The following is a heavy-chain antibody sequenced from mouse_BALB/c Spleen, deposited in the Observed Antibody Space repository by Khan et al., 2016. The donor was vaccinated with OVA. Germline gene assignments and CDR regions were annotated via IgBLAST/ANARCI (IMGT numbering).Heavy chain of an antibody. V-gene: IGHV2-6-1*01. CDR2: IWSDGST. J-gene: IGHJ4*01. Sequence: QVQLKESGPGLVAPSQSLSITCTISGFPLTNYGVHWVRQPPGKGLEWLVVIWSDGSTTYNSALKSRLTITKDNSKSQVFLEMNSLQTDDTAIYFCARQPYYHYNVMDYWGQGTSVTVSS. CDR3: ARQPYYHYNVMDY. D-gene: IGHD2-4*01. CDR1: GFPLTNYG.